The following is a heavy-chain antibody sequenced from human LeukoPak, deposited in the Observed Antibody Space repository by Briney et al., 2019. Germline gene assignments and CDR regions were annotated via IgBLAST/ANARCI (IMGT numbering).Heavy chain of an antibody. CDR2: IYYSGDT. J-gene: IGHJ2*01. Sequence: SQTLSLTCTVSGGSISSGNYYWSWIRQSAGKGLEWIGYIYYSGDTAYNPSLRSRVTLSVDTSRNQFSLQLRSVTTADTAVYYCARWGIYGDSRNWYFDLWGRGTLVTVS. D-gene: IGHD4-17*01. V-gene: IGHV4-61*10. CDR1: GGSISSGNYY. CDR3: ARWGIYGDSRNWYFDL.